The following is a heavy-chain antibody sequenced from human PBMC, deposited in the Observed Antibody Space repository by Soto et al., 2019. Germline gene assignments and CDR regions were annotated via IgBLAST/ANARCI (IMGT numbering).Heavy chain of an antibody. Sequence: QVHLVESGGGVVQAGRSLRLSCAASGFTFSSYTMXXXXXXXXXXXXWVALISYDGNNKQDADSVKGRFTISRDNXXXXXXXXXXXXXXXXXXXXXXXXXXXXXXXXXFDYWGQGALVTVSS. CDR1: GFTFSSYT. J-gene: IGHJ4*02. CDR3: XXXXXXXXXXXFDY. V-gene: IGHV3-30-3*01. CDR2: ISYDGNNK.